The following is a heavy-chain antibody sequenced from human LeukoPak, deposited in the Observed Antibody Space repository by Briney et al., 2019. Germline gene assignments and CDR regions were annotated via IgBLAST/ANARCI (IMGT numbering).Heavy chain of an antibody. D-gene: IGHD3-3*01. J-gene: IGHJ4*02. CDR2: MTGSGTRT. CDR1: GFKFSDFA. CDR3: RAQRSGYPHVDH. Sequence: PGGSLRLSCAASGFKFSDFAMSWVRQVSGKGLEFVSIMTGSGTRTYYRDSVKGRFTISRDDSKNTVYLQINSLTDGDSAVYYCRAQRSGYPHVDHWGQGTHVTVSS. V-gene: IGHV3-23*01.